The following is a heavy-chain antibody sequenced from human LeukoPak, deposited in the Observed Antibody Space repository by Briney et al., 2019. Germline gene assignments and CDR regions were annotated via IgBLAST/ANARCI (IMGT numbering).Heavy chain of an antibody. CDR3: AKDRAPSYYYDSSGYYGALDY. J-gene: IGHJ4*02. CDR1: GFTFDDYA. Sequence: GRSLRLSCAASGFTFDDYAMHLVRQAPGKGLEWVSLISWDGGSTYYADSVKGRFTISRDNSKNSLYLQMNSLRAEDTALYYCAKDRAPSYYYDSSGYYGALDYWGQGTLVTVSS. CDR2: ISWDGGST. D-gene: IGHD3-22*01. V-gene: IGHV3-43D*03.